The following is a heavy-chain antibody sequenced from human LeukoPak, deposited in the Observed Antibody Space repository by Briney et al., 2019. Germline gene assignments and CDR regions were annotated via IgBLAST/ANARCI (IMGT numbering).Heavy chain of an antibody. Sequence: SVKVSCKASGDTFSSYAISWVRQAPGQGLEWMGRIIPILGIANYAQKFQGRVTITADKSTSTAYMELSSLRSEDTAVYYCARNSLEDYYYYGMDVWGQGTTVTVSS. CDR2: IIPILGIA. CDR1: GDTFSSYA. D-gene: IGHD4-4*01. CDR3: ARNSLEDYYYYGMDV. J-gene: IGHJ6*02. V-gene: IGHV1-69*04.